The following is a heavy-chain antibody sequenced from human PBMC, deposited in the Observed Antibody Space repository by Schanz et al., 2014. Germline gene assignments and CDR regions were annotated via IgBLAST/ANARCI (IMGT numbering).Heavy chain of an antibody. CDR2: INGYNGHT. D-gene: IGHD3-22*01. V-gene: IGHV1-18*01. Sequence: QVQVVQSGAEVKKPGASVKVSCKASGYTFTDYGVIWVRQAPGQGLEWMGWINGYNGHTLYAQKFQGRVTMTTDTSTSTSYMELTSLRFDDTAVYYCAREVGLYDRGWFDPWGQGTLVIVSS. CDR1: GYTFTDYG. CDR3: AREVGLYDRGWFDP. J-gene: IGHJ5*02.